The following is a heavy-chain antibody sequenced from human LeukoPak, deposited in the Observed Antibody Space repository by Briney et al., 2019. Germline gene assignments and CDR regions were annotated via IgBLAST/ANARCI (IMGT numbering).Heavy chain of an antibody. CDR3: AREPTYSSSWYTSCDY. J-gene: IGHJ4*02. D-gene: IGHD6-13*01. CDR2: ISGCGGST. CDR1: GFTFSSCG. V-gene: IGHV3-23*01. Sequence: QSGGTLRLSCAASGFTFSSCGMSWVRQAPGKGLEWVSAISGCGGSTYYADSVKGRFTISRDNSKNTLYLQMNSLRAEDTAVYYCAREPTYSSSWYTSCDYWGQGTLVTVSS.